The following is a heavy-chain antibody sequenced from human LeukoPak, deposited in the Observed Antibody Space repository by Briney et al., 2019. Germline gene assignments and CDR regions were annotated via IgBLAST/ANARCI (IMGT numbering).Heavy chain of an antibody. CDR1: GGSISSYF. V-gene: IGHV4-4*07. D-gene: IGHD2-15*01. CDR3: AREDPLVAARGLDY. J-gene: IGHJ4*02. CDR2: IYASGNT. Sequence: SETLSLTCTVSGGSISSYFWSWIRQPAGKGLEWIGRIYASGNTNYNPSLKSRLTMSIDTSKNQFSLRLSSVTAADTAVYYCAREDPLVAARGLDYWGQGPLVTVSS.